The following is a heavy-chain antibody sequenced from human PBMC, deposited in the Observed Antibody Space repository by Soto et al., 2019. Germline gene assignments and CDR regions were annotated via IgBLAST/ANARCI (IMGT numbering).Heavy chain of an antibody. CDR3: AREGGAPTRTTNPVYCSSTSCYYYYYGMDV. J-gene: IGHJ6*01. CDR2: INPSGGST. CDR1: GYTFTSYY. Sequence: GASVKVSCQASGYTFTSYYMHWVRQAPGQGLEWMGIINPSGGSTSYAQKFQGRVTMTRDTSTSTVYMELSSLRSEDTAVYYCAREGGAPTRTTNPVYCSSTSCYYYYYGMDVWGQGTTVNVS. D-gene: IGHD2-2*01. V-gene: IGHV1-46*01.